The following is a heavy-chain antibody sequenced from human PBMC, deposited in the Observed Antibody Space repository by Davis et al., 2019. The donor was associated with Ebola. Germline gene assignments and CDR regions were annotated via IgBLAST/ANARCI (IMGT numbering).Heavy chain of an antibody. J-gene: IGHJ4*02. Sequence: PGGSLRLSCAASEFTFSSYGMTWVRQAPGKGLEWVSSISAGGTAPYYADSVKGRFTISRDNAKNTLFLQMNRLRAEDTAVYYCAKHDDGTFDYWGQGTLVTVSS. CDR3: AKHDDGTFDY. CDR1: EFTFSSYG. D-gene: IGHD4/OR15-4a*01. CDR2: ISAGGTAP. V-gene: IGHV3-23*01.